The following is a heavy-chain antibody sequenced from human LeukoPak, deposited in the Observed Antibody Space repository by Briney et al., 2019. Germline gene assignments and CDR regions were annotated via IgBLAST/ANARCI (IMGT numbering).Heavy chain of an antibody. CDR3: AKWDRDYYDSSGFFDY. V-gene: IGHV3-23*01. CDR2: ISGSGGST. Sequence: GGSLRLSCAASGFTFSSYAMSWVRQAPGKRLEWVSAISGSGGSTYYADSVKGRFTISRDNSKNTLYLQMNSLRAEDTAVYYCAKWDRDYYDSSGFFDYWGQGTLFTVSS. D-gene: IGHD3-22*01. J-gene: IGHJ4*02. CDR1: GFTFSSYA.